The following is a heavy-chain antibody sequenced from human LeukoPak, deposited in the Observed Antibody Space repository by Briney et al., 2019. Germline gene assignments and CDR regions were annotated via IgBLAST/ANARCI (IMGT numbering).Heavy chain of an antibody. CDR3: ARDSPSYYDILTGQTVGYGMDV. D-gene: IGHD3-9*01. CDR2: ISSSSSYI. J-gene: IGHJ6*04. V-gene: IGHV3-21*01. CDR1: GSTFSSYS. Sequence: PGGSLRLSCAASGSTFSSYSMNWVRQAPGKGLEWVSSISSSSSYIYYADSVKGRFTISRDNAKNSLYLQMNSLRAEDTAVYYCARDSPSYYDILTGQTVGYGMDVWGKGTTVTVSS.